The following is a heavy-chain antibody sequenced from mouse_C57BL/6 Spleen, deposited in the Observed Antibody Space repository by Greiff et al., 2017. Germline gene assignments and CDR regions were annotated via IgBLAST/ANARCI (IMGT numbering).Heavy chain of an antibody. J-gene: IGHJ3*01. CDR1: GYTFTDYY. Sequence: VQLKESGPVLVKPGASVKMSCKASGYTFTDYYMNWVKQSHGKSLEWIGVINPYNGGTSYNQKFKGKATLTVDKSSSTAYMELNSLTSEDSAVYYCAREEGGTAQAWFAYWGQGTLVTVSA. CDR3: AREEGGTAQAWFAY. V-gene: IGHV1-19*01. D-gene: IGHD3-2*02. CDR2: INPYNGGT.